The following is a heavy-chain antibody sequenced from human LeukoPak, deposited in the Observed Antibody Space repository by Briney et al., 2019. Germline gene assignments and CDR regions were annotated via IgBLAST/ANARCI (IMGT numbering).Heavy chain of an antibody. Sequence: ASVKVSCKASGYTFTSYYMHWVRQAPGQGLEWMGIINPSGGSTSYAQKFQGRVTMTRDTSISTAYMELSRLRSDDTAVYYCARDSSGWSLLYWGQGTLVTVSS. J-gene: IGHJ4*02. CDR3: ARDSSGWSLLY. D-gene: IGHD6-19*01. CDR1: GYTFTSYY. CDR2: INPSGGST. V-gene: IGHV1-46*01.